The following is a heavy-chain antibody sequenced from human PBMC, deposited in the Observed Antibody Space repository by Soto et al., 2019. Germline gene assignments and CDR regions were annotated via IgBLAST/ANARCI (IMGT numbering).Heavy chain of an antibody. J-gene: IGHJ3*02. V-gene: IGHV1-46*01. CDR3: ARDWSQDHHDAFDI. Sequence: ASVKVSCKASGYTFTTYYMHWVRQAPGQGLEWMGMINPSGGSTSYAQKFQGRLTMTRDTSTSTAYMELSSLRSEDTAVYYCARDWSQDHHDAFDIWGQGTMVTVSS. CDR1: GYTFTTYY. CDR2: INPSGGST.